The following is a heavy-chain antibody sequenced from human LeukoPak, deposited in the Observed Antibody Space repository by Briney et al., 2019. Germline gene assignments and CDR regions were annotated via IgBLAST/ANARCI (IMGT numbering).Heavy chain of an antibody. CDR1: GGSISSSNFY. CDR3: ARDLGMAGIAPVDY. Sequence: SETLSLTCTVSGGSISSSNFYWGWIRQPPGKGLEWIGSIYYSGSTYYNPSLKSRVTISVDTSKNQFSLKVTSVTAADTAVYYCARDLGMAGIAPVDYWGQGTLVTVSS. J-gene: IGHJ4*02. V-gene: IGHV4-39*07. CDR2: IYYSGST. D-gene: IGHD6-19*01.